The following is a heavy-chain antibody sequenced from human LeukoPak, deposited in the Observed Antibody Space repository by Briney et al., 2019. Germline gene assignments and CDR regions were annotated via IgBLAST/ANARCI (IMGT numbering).Heavy chain of an antibody. Sequence: KPSETLSLTCSVSGYSFTSGHYWGWIRQPPGKGLEWIANIYHTGSAHYNPSLKSRVTISVDTSKNQFSLKLSSVTAADTAVYYCARHCTSTTCILRGFDYWGQGTLVTVSS. CDR2: IYHTGSA. CDR3: ARHCTSTTCILRGFDY. V-gene: IGHV4-38-2*01. J-gene: IGHJ4*02. CDR1: GYSFTSGHY. D-gene: IGHD2-2*01.